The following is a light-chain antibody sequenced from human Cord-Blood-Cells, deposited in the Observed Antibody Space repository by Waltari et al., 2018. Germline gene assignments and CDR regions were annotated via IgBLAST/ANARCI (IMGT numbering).Light chain of an antibody. V-gene: IGKV1-39*01. J-gene: IGKJ3*01. CDR2: AAS. CDR1: QSISSY. CDR3: QQSYSTPFT. Sequence: DIQMTQSPSSLSASVGDRAAITCQTSQSISSYLNWYQQKPGNAPELLIYAASSLQSGVPSRLSGSGSRTYFTLTISRLQPEDFATYYCQQSYSTPFTFGPGTKVDIK.